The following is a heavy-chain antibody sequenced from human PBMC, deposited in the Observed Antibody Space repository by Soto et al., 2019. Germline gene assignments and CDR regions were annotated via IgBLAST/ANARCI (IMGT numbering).Heavy chain of an antibody. CDR1: GFSFNRFA. J-gene: IGHJ4*02. Sequence: QLELVESGGGVVHPGTSLRLSCAASGFSFNRFATHWVRQAPGKGLEWVALISSDGSHEMYADSVKGRFTISRENSKNRLYLQMNNLRVEDTALYFCAKDRVPVGSVVIIPYYFDVWARGTLVTVSS. V-gene: IGHV3-30*18. CDR3: AKDRVPVGSVVIIPYYFDV. CDR2: ISSDGSHE. D-gene: IGHD3-22*01.